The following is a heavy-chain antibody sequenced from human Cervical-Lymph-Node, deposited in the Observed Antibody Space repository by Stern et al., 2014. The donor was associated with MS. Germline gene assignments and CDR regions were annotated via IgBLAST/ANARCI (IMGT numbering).Heavy chain of an antibody. D-gene: IGHD2-21*02. CDR3: ASPYCGGDCYSYYFDY. Sequence: VQLVQSGGGLVQPGGSLRLSCAASGFTFSSYAMSWVRQAPGKGLEWVSAISGSGGSPYYADSVKGRFAISRDNSKNTLYLQMNSLRAEDTAVYYCASPYCGGDCYSYYFDYWGQGTLVTVSS. J-gene: IGHJ4*02. V-gene: IGHV3-23*04. CDR2: ISGSGGSP. CDR1: GFTFSSYA.